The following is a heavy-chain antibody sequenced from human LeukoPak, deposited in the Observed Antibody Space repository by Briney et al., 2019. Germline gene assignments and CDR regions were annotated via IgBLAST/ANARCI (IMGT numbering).Heavy chain of an antibody. CDR1: GFTLSSYS. J-gene: IGHJ4*02. D-gene: IGHD6-13*01. CDR3: ARDAHSSSWYLDFDY. Sequence: GGSLRLSCAASGFTLSSYSMNWVRQAPGKGLEWVSYISSSSSTIYYADSVKGRFTISRDNAKNSLYLQMNSLRAEDTAVYYCARDAHSSSWYLDFDYWGQGTLVTVSS. CDR2: ISSSSSTI. V-gene: IGHV3-48*01.